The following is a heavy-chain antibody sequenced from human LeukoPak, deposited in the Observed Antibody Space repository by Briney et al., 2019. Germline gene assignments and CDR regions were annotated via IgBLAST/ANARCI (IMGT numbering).Heavy chain of an antibody. CDR3: ARAPYSSGWYFWFDP. D-gene: IGHD6-19*01. Sequence: SETLSLTCTVSGGSISSYYWSWLRQPPGKGLEWVGYIYYSGSTNYNPSLKSRVTISVDTSKNQFSLKLRSVTAADTAVYYCARAPYSSGWYFWFDPWGQGTLVSVCS. CDR1: GGSISSYY. CDR2: IYYSGST. V-gene: IGHV4-59*01. J-gene: IGHJ5*02.